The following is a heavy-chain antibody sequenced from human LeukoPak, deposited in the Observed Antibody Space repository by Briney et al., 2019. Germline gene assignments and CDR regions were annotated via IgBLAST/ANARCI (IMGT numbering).Heavy chain of an antibody. CDR1: GWSFNRYY. Sequence: SETLSLTCSVYGWSFNRYYWSWIRQPPGKGLEWIGEINHSGSTNYNPSLKSRVTISVDTSNNQFSLKLSYVTAADKAVYYCARVLSRRGSGKNLVYYYYMDVWGKGTTVTISS. J-gene: IGHJ6*03. D-gene: IGHD3-10*01. CDR2: INHSGST. CDR3: ARVLSRRGSGKNLVYYYYMDV. V-gene: IGHV4-34*01.